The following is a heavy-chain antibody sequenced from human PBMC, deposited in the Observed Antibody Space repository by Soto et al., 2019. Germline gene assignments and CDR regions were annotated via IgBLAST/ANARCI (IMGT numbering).Heavy chain of an antibody. CDR2: IYYSGST. D-gene: IGHD3-22*01. V-gene: IGHV4-31*03. J-gene: IGHJ3*02. CDR3: ARGHYYDSTGYYGAFDI. Sequence: LSLTCTVSGGSISSGGYYWSWIRQHPGKGLEWIGYIYYSGSTNYNPSLKSRVTISVDTSKNQFSLKLSSVTAADTAVYYCARGHYYDSTGYYGAFDIWGQGTKVTVSS. CDR1: GGSISSGGYY.